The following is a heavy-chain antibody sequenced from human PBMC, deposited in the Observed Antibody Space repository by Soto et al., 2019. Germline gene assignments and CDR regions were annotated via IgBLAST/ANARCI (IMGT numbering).Heavy chain of an antibody. J-gene: IGHJ4*02. V-gene: IGHV4-59*08. CDR2: IYYSGST. CDR1: GGSISNYY. Sequence: SETLSLTCIVSGGSISNYYWSSIRQPPGKGLEWIGYIYYSGSTNYNPSLTSRVTISVDTSKNQFSLKLSSVTAADTAVYYCARHRYSYGVYYFDYWGQGTLVTVSS. CDR3: ARHRYSYGVYYFDY. D-gene: IGHD5-18*01.